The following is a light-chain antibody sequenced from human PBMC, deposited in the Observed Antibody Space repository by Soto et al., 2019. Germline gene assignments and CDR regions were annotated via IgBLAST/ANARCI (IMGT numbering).Light chain of an antibody. V-gene: IGKV3-20*01. CDR2: GAS. CDR1: QSVSSK. CDR3: QQYGSLVT. J-gene: IGKJ1*01. Sequence: EIVMTQSPATLSVSPGEGATLSCRASQSVSSKLAWYQQKPGQAPRLLIYGASSRATGIPDRFSGSGSGTDFTLTISRLEPEDFAVYYCQQYGSLVTFGQGTKVDIK.